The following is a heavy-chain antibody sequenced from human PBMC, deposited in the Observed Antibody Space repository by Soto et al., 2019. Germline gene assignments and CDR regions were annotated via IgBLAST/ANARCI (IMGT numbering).Heavy chain of an antibody. Sequence: GGSLRLSCAASGFTFSSYGMHWVRQAPGKGLEWVAVISYDGSNKYYADSVKGRFTISRDNSKNTLYLQMNSLRAEDTAVYYCAKERSYLLEYYYYYGMDVWGQGTTVTVSS. D-gene: IGHD3-16*02. V-gene: IGHV3-30*18. CDR3: AKERSYLLEYYYYYGMDV. CDR2: ISYDGSNK. J-gene: IGHJ6*02. CDR1: GFTFSSYG.